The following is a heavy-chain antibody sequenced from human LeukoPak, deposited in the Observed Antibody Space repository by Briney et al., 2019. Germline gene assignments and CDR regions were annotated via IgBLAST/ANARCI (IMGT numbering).Heavy chain of an antibody. CDR2: ISSSSSYI. J-gene: IGHJ4*02. D-gene: IGHD3-3*01. V-gene: IGHV3-21*01. Sequence: GGSLRLSCVASGFTFSSYSMNWVRQAPGKGLEWVSKISSSSSYIYYADSLKGRFTISRDNAKNSLYLQMNSLRVEDTAVYYCARDIGSGYYFDYWGQGTLVTVSS. CDR1: GFTFSSYS. CDR3: ARDIGSGYYFDY.